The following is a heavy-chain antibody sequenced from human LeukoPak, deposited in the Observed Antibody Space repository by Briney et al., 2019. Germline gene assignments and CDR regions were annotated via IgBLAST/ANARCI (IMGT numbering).Heavy chain of an antibody. J-gene: IGHJ3*02. CDR3: AREGYYDSSGYYNDAFDI. V-gene: IGHV1-8*03. Sequence: ASVKVSCKASGYTFTSYDINWVRQATGQGREWMGWMNPNRGNTGYAQKFPGRVTITRNTSIRTAYMELSSLRSEDTAVYYCAREGYYDSSGYYNDAFDIWGQGTMVTVSS. CDR1: GYTFTSYD. D-gene: IGHD3-22*01. CDR2: MNPNRGNT.